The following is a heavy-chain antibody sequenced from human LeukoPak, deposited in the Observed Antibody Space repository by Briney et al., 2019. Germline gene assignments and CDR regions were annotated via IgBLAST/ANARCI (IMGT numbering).Heavy chain of an antibody. J-gene: IGHJ4*02. CDR1: GGSISSYY. CDR3: ARSKSSSWYNY. CDR2: IYYSGST. D-gene: IGHD6-13*01. Sequence: SETLSLTCTASGGSISSYYWSWIRQPPGKGLEWIGYIYYSGSTNYNPSLKSRVTISVDTSKNQFSLKLSSVTAADTAVYYCARSKSSSWYNYWGQGTLVTVSS. V-gene: IGHV4-59*08.